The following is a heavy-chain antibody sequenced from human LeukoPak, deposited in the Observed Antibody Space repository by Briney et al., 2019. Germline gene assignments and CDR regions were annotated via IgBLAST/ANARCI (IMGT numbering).Heavy chain of an antibody. CDR3: ARALYGDYIGY. V-gene: IGHV3-7*01. CDR2: IKQDGSEK. Sequence: GGSLRLSCAASGFTFSIYAMSWVRQAPGKGLEWEANIKQDGSEKYYVDSVKGRFTISRDNAKNSLYLQMNSLRAEDTAVYYCARALYGDYIGYWGQGTLVTVSS. J-gene: IGHJ4*02. D-gene: IGHD4-17*01. CDR1: GFTFSIYA.